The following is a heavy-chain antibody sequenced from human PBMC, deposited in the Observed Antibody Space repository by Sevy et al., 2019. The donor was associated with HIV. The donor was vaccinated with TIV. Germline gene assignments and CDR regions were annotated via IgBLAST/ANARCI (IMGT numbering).Heavy chain of an antibody. V-gene: IGHV3-48*01. CDR2: ISSGSRII. CDR1: GFTFSWES. D-gene: IGHD3-3*02. Sequence: GGSLRLSCVASGFTFSWESMNWVRQAPGKGLEWLSYISSGSRIIYYADSVKGRFTISRGNAKNSLYLQMNSLRAEDTAVYYCAGVSSVVGYFDYWGQGSLVTVSS. CDR3: AGVSSVVGYFDY. J-gene: IGHJ4*02.